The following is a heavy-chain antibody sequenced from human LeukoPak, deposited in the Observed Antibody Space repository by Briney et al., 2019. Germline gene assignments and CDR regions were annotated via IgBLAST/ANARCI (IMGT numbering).Heavy chain of an antibody. D-gene: IGHD2-2*01. CDR2: ISGSGGTT. V-gene: IGHV3-23*01. J-gene: IGHJ5*02. CDR3: AREPDIVVVPAANWFDP. Sequence: GGSLRLSCAASGFTFSSYTMSWVRQAPGKGLEWVAAISGSGGTTYYTDSVKGRFTISRDHSKNTLYLQMNSLRAEDTAVYYCAREPDIVVVPAANWFDPWGQGTLVTVSS. CDR1: GFTFSSYT.